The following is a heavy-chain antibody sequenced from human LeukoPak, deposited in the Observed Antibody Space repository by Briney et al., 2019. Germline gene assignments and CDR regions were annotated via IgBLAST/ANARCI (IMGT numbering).Heavy chain of an antibody. CDR1: GGSISSGDYY. CDR2: IYYSGST. Sequence: SQTLSLTCTVSGGSISSGDYYWSWIRQHPGKGLEWIGYIYYSGSTYYNPSLKSRVTISVDTSKNQFSLNLSSVTAADTAVYYCARVARYSSSWYWFDPWGQGILVTVSS. CDR3: ARVARYSSSWYWFDP. V-gene: IGHV4-31*03. J-gene: IGHJ5*02. D-gene: IGHD6-13*01.